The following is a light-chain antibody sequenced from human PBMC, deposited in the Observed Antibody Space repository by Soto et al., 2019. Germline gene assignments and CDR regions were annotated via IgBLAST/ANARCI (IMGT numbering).Light chain of an antibody. CDR1: SSNIGGNS. CDR2: DDD. J-gene: IGLJ1*01. V-gene: IGLV1-51*01. CDR3: GSWDSSLRAYV. Sequence: SVLTQPPSVSAAPGQRVTISCSGSSSNIGGNSVSWYQQLPGTAPKLLIYDDDKRPSGIPDRFSGSKSGTSATLGITGFQTGDDADHYCGSWDSSLRAYVFGTGTKLTVL.